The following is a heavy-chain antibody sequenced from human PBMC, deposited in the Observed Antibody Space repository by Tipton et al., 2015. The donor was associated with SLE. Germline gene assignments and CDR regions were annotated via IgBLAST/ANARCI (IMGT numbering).Heavy chain of an antibody. CDR1: GFTFSHHE. V-gene: IGHV3-48*03. Sequence: GSLRLSCSASGFTFSHHEMNWVRQAPGKGLEWVSYISDTGSLVSYADSVKGRFTISRDNAKNSLYLQMNSLRAEDTAVYYCAREDHSTYIYWGQGTLVTVSS. D-gene: IGHD4-11*01. CDR2: ISDTGSLV. CDR3: AREDHSTYIY. J-gene: IGHJ4*02.